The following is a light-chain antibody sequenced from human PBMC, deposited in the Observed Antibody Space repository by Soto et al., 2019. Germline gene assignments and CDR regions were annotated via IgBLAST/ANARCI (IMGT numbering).Light chain of an antibody. V-gene: IGLV2-8*01. CDR1: SSDVGGYNY. CDR3: SSYGGSNTYVV. J-gene: IGLJ2*01. Sequence: QSVLTQPPSASGSPGQSVAISCTGTSSDVGGYNYVSWYQHHPGKAPKLLISEVTKRPSGVPDRFSGSKSGNTASLTVSGLQAEDEADYYCSSYGGSNTYVVFGGGTKLTVL. CDR2: EVT.